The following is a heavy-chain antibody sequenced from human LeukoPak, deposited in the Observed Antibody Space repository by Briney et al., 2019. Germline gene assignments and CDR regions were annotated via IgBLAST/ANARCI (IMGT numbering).Heavy chain of an antibody. CDR3: VSPLIMGATLGY. Sequence: GGSLRLSCAASGFTFSDYSINWVRHAPGRGLVWVSRINTDGRTTVYADSVKGRFTISRDNAKNMVYLQMNSLRAEDTAVYYCVSPLIMGATLGYWGQGTLVTVSS. CDR1: GFTFSDYS. D-gene: IGHD1-26*01. V-gene: IGHV3-74*01. CDR2: INTDGRTT. J-gene: IGHJ4*02.